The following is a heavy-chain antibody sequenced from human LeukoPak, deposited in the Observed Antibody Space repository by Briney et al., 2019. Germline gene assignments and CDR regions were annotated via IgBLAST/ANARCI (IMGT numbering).Heavy chain of an antibody. CDR1: GGSFSGYY. Sequence: SETLSLTCAVYGGSFSGYYWSWIRQPPGKGLEWIGEINHSGSTNYNPSLKSRVTISVDTSKNRFSLKLSSVTAAGTAVYYCARGPPGTWTRTPTFGYWGQGTLVTVSS. CDR2: INHSGST. V-gene: IGHV4-34*01. J-gene: IGHJ4*02. D-gene: IGHD1-1*01. CDR3: ARGPPGTWTRTPTFGY.